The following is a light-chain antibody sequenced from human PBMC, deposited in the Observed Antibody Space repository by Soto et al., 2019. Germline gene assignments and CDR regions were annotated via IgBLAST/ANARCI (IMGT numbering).Light chain of an antibody. J-gene: IGLJ1*01. CDR2: ENN. Sequence: QSVLTQPPSVSEAPGQRVTISCTGSSSNIGAGYEAHWYQQVPGTSPKLLIYENNNRPSGDPDRFSGSNSGTSDSLAITGLRAEDEAEYSCQSYDSSLSGYVFGTGTKLTVL. V-gene: IGLV1-40*01. CDR3: QSYDSSLSGYV. CDR1: SSNIGAGYE.